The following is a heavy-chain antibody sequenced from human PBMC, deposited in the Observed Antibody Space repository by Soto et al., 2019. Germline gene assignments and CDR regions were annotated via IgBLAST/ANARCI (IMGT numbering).Heavy chain of an antibody. CDR3: STYYYYEHSSGYHDS. J-gene: IGHJ4*02. CDR1: GGCGTRRNVY. V-gene: IGHV4-39*01. D-gene: IGHD3-16*01. CDR2: IHHTGTT. Sequence: XGTLSLLSTVCGGCGTRRNVYGGWVRQPPGKGLEWVASIHHTGTTYYNPSLRSRITMSIDTSNNRFSLSLTSVTAADTATYFCSTYYYYEHSSGYHDSWGQATLVTV.